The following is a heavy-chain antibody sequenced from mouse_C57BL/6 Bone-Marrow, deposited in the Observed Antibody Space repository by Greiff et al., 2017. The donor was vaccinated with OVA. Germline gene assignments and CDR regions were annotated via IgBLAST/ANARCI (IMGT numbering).Heavy chain of an antibody. J-gene: IGHJ4*01. Sequence: QVQLQQPGAELVKPGASVKLSRKASGYTFTSYWMQWVKQRPGQGLEWIGEIDPSDSYTNYNQKFKGKATLTVDTSSSTAYMQLSSLTSEDSAVYYCALITTSPLDYWGQGTSVTVSS. CDR1: GYTFTSYW. D-gene: IGHD1-1*01. CDR2: IDPSDSYT. CDR3: ALITTSPLDY. V-gene: IGHV1-50*01.